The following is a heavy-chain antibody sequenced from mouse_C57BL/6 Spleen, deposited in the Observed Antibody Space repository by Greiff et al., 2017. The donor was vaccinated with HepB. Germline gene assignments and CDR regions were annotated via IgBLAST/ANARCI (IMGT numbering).Heavy chain of an antibody. CDR1: GYTFTSYW. J-gene: IGHJ4*01. CDR2: IDPSDRYT. Sequence: QVQLQQPGAELVKPGASVKLSCKASGYTFTSYWMPWVKQRPGQGLEWIGDIDPSDRYTNYNQKFKSKATLTVDTSSSTAYMQLSSLTSEDSAVYYSARKSITKVVAGYYYAMDYWGQGTSVTVSS. CDR3: ARKSITKVVAGYYYAMDY. D-gene: IGHD1-1*01. V-gene: IGHV1-50*01.